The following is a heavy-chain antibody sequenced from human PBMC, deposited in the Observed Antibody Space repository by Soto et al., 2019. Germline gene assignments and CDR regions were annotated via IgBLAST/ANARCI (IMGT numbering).Heavy chain of an antibody. CDR3: AKDHERTHPTVVKWGTCDY. Sequence: QVQLVESGGGVVQPGRALRLSCAASGFTFSSYGMHWVRQAPGKGLEWVAVISYDGSNKYYADSVKGRFTISRDNSQNPLYLHMNSLRAQDTAVYYCAKDHERTHPTVVKWGTCDYWGQGTLVTVSS. CDR2: ISYDGSNK. CDR1: GFTFSSYG. V-gene: IGHV3-30*18. D-gene: IGHD1-26*01. J-gene: IGHJ4*02.